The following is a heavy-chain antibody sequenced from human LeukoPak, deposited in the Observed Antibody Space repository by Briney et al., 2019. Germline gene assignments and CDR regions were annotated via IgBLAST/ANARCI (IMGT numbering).Heavy chain of an antibody. J-gene: IGHJ3*02. CDR2: ISYDGSNK. CDR1: GFTFSSYA. V-gene: IGHV3-30*04. Sequence: TGGSLRLSCAASGFTFSSYAMHWVRQAPGKGLEWVAVISYDGSNKYYADSVKGRFTISRDNSKNTLYLQMNSLRAEDTAVYCCARGPGYCSGGSCNRRGAFDIWGQGTMVTVSS. D-gene: IGHD2-15*01. CDR3: ARGPGYCSGGSCNRRGAFDI.